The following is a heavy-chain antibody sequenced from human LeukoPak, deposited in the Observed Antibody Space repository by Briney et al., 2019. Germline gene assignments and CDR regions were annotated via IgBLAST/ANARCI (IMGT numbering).Heavy chain of an antibody. Sequence: KASETLSLTCAVYGGSFSGYYWSWIRQPPGKGLEWIGEINHSGSTNYNPSLKSRVTISVDTSKNQFSLKLSSVTAADTAMYYCARLFTELAAVDYWGQGTLVTVSS. V-gene: IGHV4-34*01. J-gene: IGHJ4*02. CDR2: INHSGST. CDR1: GGSFSGYY. D-gene: IGHD6-13*01. CDR3: ARLFTELAAVDY.